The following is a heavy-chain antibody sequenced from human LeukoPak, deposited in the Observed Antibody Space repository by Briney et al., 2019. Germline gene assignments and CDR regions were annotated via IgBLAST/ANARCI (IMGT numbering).Heavy chain of an antibody. CDR1: GFTFSYYS. CDR2: ISSTSTYI. Sequence: GGSLRLSCAASGFTFSYYSMNWVRQAPGKGLDWVSSISSTSTYILYADSVKGRFTISRDNARNSLYLQMNSLRAEDTGVYYCVRFETVDATPFELWGQGTLVTVSS. J-gene: IGHJ5*02. V-gene: IGHV3-21*01. D-gene: IGHD5-12*01. CDR3: VRFETVDATPFEL.